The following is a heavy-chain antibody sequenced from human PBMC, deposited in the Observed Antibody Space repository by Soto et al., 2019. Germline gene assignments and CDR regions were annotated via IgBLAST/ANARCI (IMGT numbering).Heavy chain of an antibody. CDR1: GFTVSNNY. V-gene: IGHV3-53*01. CDR2: IYSGGYT. D-gene: IGHD3-10*01. Sequence: EVQLVESGGGLIQPGGSLRLSCAVSGFTVSNNYMSWVRQAPGKGLEGVSVIYSGGYTAYGDSVKGRFTISRDNSKNTINLQMKGLRADDPGGYFWAARGGGGGYWGQGTLVTVSS. J-gene: IGHJ4*02. CDR3: AARGGGGGY.